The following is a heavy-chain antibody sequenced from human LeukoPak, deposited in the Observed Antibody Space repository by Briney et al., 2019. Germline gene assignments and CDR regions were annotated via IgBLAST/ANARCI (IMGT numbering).Heavy chain of an antibody. J-gene: IGHJ3*02. V-gene: IGHV1-18*01. D-gene: IGHD5/OR15-5a*01. Sequence: ASVKVSCKASGYTFTSYGVSWVRQAPGQGLEWMGWISAYNGNTNYAQKVQGRVTMTTDTSTSTAYMELRSLRSDDKAVYYCARRVSEGAFDIWGLGTMVTVSS. CDR2: ISAYNGNT. CDR1: GYTFTSYG. CDR3: ARRVSEGAFDI.